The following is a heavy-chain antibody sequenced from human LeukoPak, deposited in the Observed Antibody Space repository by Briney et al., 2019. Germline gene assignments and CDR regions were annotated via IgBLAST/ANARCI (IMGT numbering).Heavy chain of an antibody. CDR1: GYTFTGYY. V-gene: IGHV1-2*02. D-gene: IGHD4-17*01. CDR3: ARAGGDYPYWFDP. J-gene: IGHJ5*02. Sequence: ASAKVSCKASGYTFTGYYMHWVRQAPGQGLEWMGWINPNSGGTNYAQKFQGRVTMTRDTSISTAYMELSRLRSDDTAVYYCARAGGDYPYWFDPWGQGTLVTVSS. CDR2: INPNSGGT.